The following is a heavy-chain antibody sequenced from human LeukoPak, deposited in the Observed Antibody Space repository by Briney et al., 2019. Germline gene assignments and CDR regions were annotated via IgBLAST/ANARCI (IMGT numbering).Heavy chain of an antibody. V-gene: IGHV3-21*04. CDR1: GFTFSSYS. Sequence: PGGSLRLSCAASGFTFSSYSMNWVRQAPGKGLEWVSSISSSSSYIYYADSVKGRFTISRDNAKNSLYLQMNSLRAEDTAVYYCARESGEGDTDYYYMDVWGKGTTVTVSS. CDR3: ARESGEGDTDYYYMDV. CDR2: ISSSSSYI. J-gene: IGHJ6*03. D-gene: IGHD7-27*01.